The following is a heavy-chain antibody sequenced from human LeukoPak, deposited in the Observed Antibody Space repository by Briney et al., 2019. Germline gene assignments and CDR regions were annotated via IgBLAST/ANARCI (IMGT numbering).Heavy chain of an antibody. CDR2: ISWNSGSI. V-gene: IGHV3-9*01. CDR1: GFTFDDYA. Sequence: GGSLRLSCAASGFTFDDYAMHWVRQAPGKGLEWVSVISWNSGSIGYADSVKGRFTISRDNAKNSLYLQMNSLRAEDTALYYCAEDIYRGSSIAGGNDYSGQGTLVTVSS. D-gene: IGHD1-26*01. CDR3: AEDIYRGSSIAGGNDY. J-gene: IGHJ4*02.